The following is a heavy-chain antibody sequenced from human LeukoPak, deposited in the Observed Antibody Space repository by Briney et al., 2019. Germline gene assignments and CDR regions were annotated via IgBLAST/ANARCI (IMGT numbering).Heavy chain of an antibody. CDR2: ISSSGSYI. J-gene: IGHJ4*02. Sequence: GGSLRLSCAASGFTFSSYSMNWVRQAPGKGLEWVSSISSSGSYIYYADSVKGRFTISRDNAKNSLYLQMNSLRAGDTAVYYCARAINYYYENNDYWGQGTLVTVSS. D-gene: IGHD3-22*01. CDR1: GFTFSSYS. CDR3: ARAINYYYENNDY. V-gene: IGHV3-21*01.